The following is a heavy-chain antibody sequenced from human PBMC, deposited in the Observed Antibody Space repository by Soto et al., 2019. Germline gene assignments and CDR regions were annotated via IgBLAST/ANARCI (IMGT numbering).Heavy chain of an antibody. CDR2: IWFDGSNE. D-gene: IGHD2-21*01. Sequence: QVDLVESGGGVVQPGRSLRLSCAASGFTFSSYGMHWVRQAPGKGLEWLAVIWFDGSNEYYADSVKGRFTVSRDNSKNTLYLQVNSLRAEDTAVYYCARYSTHRLVGYWGQGTLVTVSS. J-gene: IGHJ4*02. CDR1: GFTFSSYG. CDR3: ARYSTHRLVGY. V-gene: IGHV3-33*01.